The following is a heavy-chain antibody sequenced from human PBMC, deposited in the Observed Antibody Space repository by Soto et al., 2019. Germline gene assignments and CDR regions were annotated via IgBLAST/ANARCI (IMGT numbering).Heavy chain of an antibody. CDR3: ARAGSYQSFDS. CDR1: GFSFIDYS. Sequence: EVQLVESGGCLVKPGGSLRLSCAASGFSFIDYSMHWVRQAPGKGLEWLSSISTSGSFIFYADSLKGRFTISRDNAKNSLSLQMSSLRGEDTAIYYCARAGSYQSFDSWGQGTLVTVSS. D-gene: IGHD2-15*01. V-gene: IGHV3-21*01. J-gene: IGHJ4*02. CDR2: ISTSGSFI.